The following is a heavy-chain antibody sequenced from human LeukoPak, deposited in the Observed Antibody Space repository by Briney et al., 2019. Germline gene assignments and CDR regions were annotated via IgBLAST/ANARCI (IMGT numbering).Heavy chain of an antibody. J-gene: IGHJ4*02. CDR1: GGSISSTNSY. Sequence: PSETLSLTCTVSGGSISSTNSYWGWIRQSPRTGLEWIGNIYSSGSSYYNPSLKSRVTISIDTSENQFSLKLTSVTAADTAVYYCARKREGPTTGIDCWGQGILVTVSS. CDR3: ARKREGPTTGIDC. D-gene: IGHD1-26*01. CDR2: IYSSGSS. V-gene: IGHV4-39*07.